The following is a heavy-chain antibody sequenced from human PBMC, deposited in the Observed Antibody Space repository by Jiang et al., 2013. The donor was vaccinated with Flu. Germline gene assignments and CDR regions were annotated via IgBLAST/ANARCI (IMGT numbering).Heavy chain of an antibody. D-gene: IGHD2-15*01. J-gene: IGHJ4*02. Sequence: VQSGSELKKPGASVKVSCAASGYTFTNYAIKWLRQAPGQGLEWMGWINTNTGNPTYAQGFRGRFVFSLDTSVSTAYMQISNLKPEDTGVYYCDEKNTRGXTWTKPATRPLTTWGQGTLTPPSP. CDR3: DEKNTRGXTWTKPATRPLTT. V-gene: IGHV7-4-1*02. CDR1: GYTFTNYA. CDR2: INTNTGNP.